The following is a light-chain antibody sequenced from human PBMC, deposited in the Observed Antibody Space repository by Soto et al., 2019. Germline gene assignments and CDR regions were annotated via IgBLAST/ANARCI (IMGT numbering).Light chain of an antibody. CDR1: HSVSGSY. CDR3: QQYGSSVPIT. CDR2: DAS. J-gene: IGKJ5*01. Sequence: SPATLSLSPGERATLSCGASHSVSGSYLAWYQQKPGQAPRLLIYDASSRATGIPDRFSGSGSGTDFTLTINRLEPEDFAVYYCQQYGSSVPITFGQGTRLEI. V-gene: IGKV3D-20*01.